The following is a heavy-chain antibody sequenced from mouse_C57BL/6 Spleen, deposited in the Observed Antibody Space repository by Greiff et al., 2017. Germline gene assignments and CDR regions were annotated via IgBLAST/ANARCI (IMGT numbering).Heavy chain of an antibody. CDR1: GFTFSDYG. D-gene: IGHD1-1*01. CDR3: AKRPLRENYAMDY. V-gene: IGHV5-17*01. J-gene: IGHJ4*01. Sequence: EVKVVESGAGLVKPGGSLKLSCAASGFTFSDYGMHWVRQAPEKGLEWVAYISSGSSTIYYADTVKGRFTIPRDNAKNTLFLQMTSLRSEDTAMYYCAKRPLRENYAMDYWRQGTSDTVSS. CDR2: ISSGSSTI.